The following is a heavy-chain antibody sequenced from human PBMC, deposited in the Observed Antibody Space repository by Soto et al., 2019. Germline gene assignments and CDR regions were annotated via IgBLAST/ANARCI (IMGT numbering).Heavy chain of an antibody. J-gene: IGHJ6*02. V-gene: IGHV1-3*01. CDR3: ARGKGMEENYYYYGLDI. Sequence: QVQVVQSGAEVKKPGASVKISCKASGYTFTTHAMHWVRQAPGQSLEWMGWINGGTGKTKHSQRFQGRVTITRDTSASTASMELSSLRSEDTAVYYCARGKGMEENYYYYGLDIWGQGTTVTVSS. CDR1: GYTFTTHA. CDR2: INGGTGKT. D-gene: IGHD1-1*01.